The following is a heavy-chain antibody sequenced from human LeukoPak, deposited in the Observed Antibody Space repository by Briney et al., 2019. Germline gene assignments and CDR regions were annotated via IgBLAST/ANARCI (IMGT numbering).Heavy chain of an antibody. D-gene: IGHD3-22*01. J-gene: IGHJ4*02. CDR1: GGSISSGGYY. CDR3: ARAGSSGYSYFDY. CDR2: IYYSGST. V-gene: IGHV4-31*03. Sequence: PQTLSLTCTVSGGSISSGGYYWSWIRQHPGMGLEWIGYIYYSGSTYYNPSLKSRVTISVDTSNNQFSLKLSSVTAADTAVYYCARAGSSGYSYFDYWGQGALVTVSS.